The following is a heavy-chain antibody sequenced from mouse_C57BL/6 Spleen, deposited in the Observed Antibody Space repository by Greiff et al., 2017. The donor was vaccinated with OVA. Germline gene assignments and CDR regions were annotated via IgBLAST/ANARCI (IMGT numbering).Heavy chain of an antibody. V-gene: IGHV1-64*01. Sequence: QVQLQQPGAELVKPGASVQLSCKASGYTFTSYWMHWVKQRPGQGLEWIGMIHPNSGSTNYNEKFKSKATLTVDKAASTAYMQLSSLTSEDSAVYYCARTITYGSNYVLFAYWGQGTLVTVSA. CDR2: IHPNSGST. CDR1: GYTFTSYW. CDR3: ARTITYGSNYVLFAY. D-gene: IGHD1-1*01. J-gene: IGHJ3*01.